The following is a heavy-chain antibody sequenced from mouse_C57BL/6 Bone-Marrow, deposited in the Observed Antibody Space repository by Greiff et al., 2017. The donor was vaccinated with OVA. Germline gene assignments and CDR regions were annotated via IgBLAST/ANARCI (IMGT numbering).Heavy chain of an antibody. Sequence: QVQLQQPGAELVKPGASVKMSCKASGYTFTSYWITWVKQRPGQGLEWIGDIYPGSGSTNYNEKFKSKATLTVDTSSSTAYMQLSSLPSEDSAVYYFAREGVYYYGSSYVGYFDVWGTGTTVTVSS. D-gene: IGHD1-1*01. CDR2: IYPGSGST. V-gene: IGHV1-55*01. J-gene: IGHJ1*03. CDR1: GYTFTSYW. CDR3: AREGVYYYGSSYVGYFDV.